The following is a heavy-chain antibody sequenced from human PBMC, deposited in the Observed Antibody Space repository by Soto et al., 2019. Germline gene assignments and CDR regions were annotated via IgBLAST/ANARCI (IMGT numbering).Heavy chain of an antibody. CDR3: ARDKDRPQLGGNYYYIMDV. CDR1: GGTFSSYA. V-gene: IGHV1-69*12. Sequence: QVQPVQSGSEVKKPGSSVKVSCKASGGTFSSYAISWVRQVPGQGLEWMGGIMPIFGTPDYAQKFQGRVTITADESTSIAYMELSSLRSEDTGVYYCARDKDRPQLGGNYYYIMDVWGQGTTVTVSS. D-gene: IGHD3-10*01. J-gene: IGHJ6*02. CDR2: IMPIFGTP.